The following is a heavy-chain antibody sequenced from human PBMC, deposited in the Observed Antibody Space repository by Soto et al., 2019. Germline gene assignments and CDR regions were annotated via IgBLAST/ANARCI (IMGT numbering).Heavy chain of an antibody. J-gene: IGHJ4*02. V-gene: IGHV3-23*01. CDR3: AKGSSGHYDSSDY. CDR2: IIGSGVDT. D-gene: IGHD3-22*01. Sequence: EGSLRLSCAASGFTFKTYTMNWVRQAPGKGLEWVSAIIGSGVDTYYADSVKGRFTISRDNSKNTLYLQMTSLRAEDTAVYYCAKGSSGHYDSSDYSGQGPLATVSS. CDR1: GFTFKTYT.